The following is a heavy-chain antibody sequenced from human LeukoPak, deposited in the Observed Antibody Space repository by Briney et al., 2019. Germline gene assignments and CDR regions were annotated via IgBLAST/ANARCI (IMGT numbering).Heavy chain of an antibody. J-gene: IGHJ6*03. Sequence: PSETLSLTCAVYGGSFSGYYWSWIRQPPGKGLEWIGEINHSGSTNYNPSLKSRVTISVDTSKNQFSLKLSSVTAADTAVYYCARNKPMVRGVIGYYYYYMDVWGKGTTVTISS. D-gene: IGHD3-10*01. CDR2: INHSGST. CDR3: ARNKPMVRGVIGYYYYYMDV. CDR1: GGSFSGYY. V-gene: IGHV4-34*01.